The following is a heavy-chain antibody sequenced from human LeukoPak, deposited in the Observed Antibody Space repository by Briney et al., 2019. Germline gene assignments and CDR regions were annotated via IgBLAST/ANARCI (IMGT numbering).Heavy chain of an antibody. CDR1: GFTYSSYA. CDR3: AKLMVRGVIPGY. Sequence: GGSLRLSCAASGFTYSSYAMSWVRQAPGKGLEWVSAISGSGGSTYYADSVKGRFTISRDNSKTTLYLQMNSLRAEDTAVYYCAKLMVRGVIPGYWGQGTLVTVSS. D-gene: IGHD3-10*01. V-gene: IGHV3-23*01. CDR2: ISGSGGST. J-gene: IGHJ4*02.